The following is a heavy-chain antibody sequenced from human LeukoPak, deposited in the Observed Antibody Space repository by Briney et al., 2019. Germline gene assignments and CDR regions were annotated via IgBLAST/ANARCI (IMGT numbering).Heavy chain of an antibody. CDR2: IYSGGRT. CDR3: ARESNSGYYLSY. J-gene: IGHJ4*02. Sequence: GGSLRLSCAASGFTVSSNYMSWVRQAPGKGLEWVSVIYSGGRTYYADSVKGRFTISRDNSKDTLYLQMNSLRAEDTAVYYCARESNSGYYLSYWGQGTLVTVSS. V-gene: IGHV3-66*01. D-gene: IGHD3-22*01. CDR1: GFTVSSNY.